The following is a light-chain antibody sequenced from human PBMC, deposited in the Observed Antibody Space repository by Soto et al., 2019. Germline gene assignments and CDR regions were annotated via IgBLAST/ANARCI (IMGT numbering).Light chain of an antibody. Sequence: EIVLTQSPGTLSLSPGERATLSCRASQSVSDSYLAWYQQKPGQAPMLLIYASSRATGIPDRFSGSGSGTDFTLSISRLEHEDFAVYYCQHYGTSALFGPGTRVDIK. V-gene: IGKV3-20*01. J-gene: IGKJ3*01. CDR3: QHYGTSAL. CDR2: AS. CDR1: QSVSDSY.